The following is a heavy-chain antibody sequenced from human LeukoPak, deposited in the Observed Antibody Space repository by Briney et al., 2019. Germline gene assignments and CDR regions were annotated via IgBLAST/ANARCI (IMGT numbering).Heavy chain of an antibody. V-gene: IGHV1-8*01. Sequence: ASVKVSCKASGYTFTSYDINWVRQATGQGLEWMGWMNPNSGNTGYAQKFQGRVTMTRNTSISTAYMELSSLRSEDTAVYYCAREGGIVGATNGFDYWAREPWSPSPQ. D-gene: IGHD1-26*01. CDR2: MNPNSGNT. CDR1: GYTFTSYD. CDR3: AREGGIVGATNGFDY. J-gene: IGHJ4*02.